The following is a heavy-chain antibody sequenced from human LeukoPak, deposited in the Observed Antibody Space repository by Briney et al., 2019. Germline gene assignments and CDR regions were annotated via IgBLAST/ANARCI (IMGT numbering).Heavy chain of an antibody. Sequence: ASVKVSCKASGGTFSGYAISWVRQAPGQGLEWMGGIIPIFGTANYAQKFQGRVTITADESTSTAYMELSSLRSEDTAVYYCARDQYSSGWYDYWGQGTLVTVSS. D-gene: IGHD6-19*01. J-gene: IGHJ4*02. CDR1: GGTFSGYA. CDR3: ARDQYSSGWYDY. CDR2: IIPIFGTA. V-gene: IGHV1-69*01.